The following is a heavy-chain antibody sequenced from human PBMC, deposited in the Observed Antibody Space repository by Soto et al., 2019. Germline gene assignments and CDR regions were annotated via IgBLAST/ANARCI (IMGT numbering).Heavy chain of an antibody. Sequence: GGTLRLSCAASGFTFSSYGMHWVRQPPGKGLEWVAVIWYDGSNKYYADSVKGRITISRDNSKNTLYLQMNSLRAEDTAVYYCASGYSYGLGYYGMDVWGQGTTVTVSS. CDR1: GFTFSSYG. J-gene: IGHJ6*02. V-gene: IGHV3-33*01. CDR2: IWYDGSNK. CDR3: ASGYSYGLGYYGMDV. D-gene: IGHD5-18*01.